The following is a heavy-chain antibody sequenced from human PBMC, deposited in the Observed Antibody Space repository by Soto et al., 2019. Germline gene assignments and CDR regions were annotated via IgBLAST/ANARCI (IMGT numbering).Heavy chain of an antibody. CDR1: GCSFTSYW. J-gene: IGHJ6*02. V-gene: IGHV5-51*01. Sequence: GESLKISCQGSGCSFTSYWIGWVRQMPGKGLEWMGIIYPGDSDTRYSPSFQGQVTISADKSISTAYLQWSSLKASDTAMDYCASLFWYYDFDDYYGMDFGGRGSSGTVSS. CDR3: ASLFWYYDFDDYYGMDF. D-gene: IGHD3-3*01. CDR2: IYPGDSDT.